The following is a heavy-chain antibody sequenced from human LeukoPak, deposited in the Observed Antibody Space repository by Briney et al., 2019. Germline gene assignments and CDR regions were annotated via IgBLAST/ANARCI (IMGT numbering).Heavy chain of an antibody. CDR1: GFTFSSYG. CDR2: IWYDGSNK. J-gene: IGHJ3*02. Sequence: GGSLRLSCAASGFTFSSYGMHWVRQAPGKGLEWVVVIWYDGSNKYYADSVKGRFTISRDNSKNTLYLQMNSLRAEDTAVYYCARESLARSLGAFDIWGQGTMVTVSS. CDR3: ARESLARSLGAFDI. V-gene: IGHV3-33*01.